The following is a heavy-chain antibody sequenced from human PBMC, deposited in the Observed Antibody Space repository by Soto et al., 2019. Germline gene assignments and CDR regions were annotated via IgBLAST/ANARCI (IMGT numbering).Heavy chain of an antibody. CDR2: VSAGGDMT. D-gene: IGHD3-10*01. CDR3: ARGDRGGSGSPASYYYSGLDV. Sequence: DVQLLESGGHLVQPGGSLRLSCAASGFTFSSYAMSWVRQAPGKGLEWVSSVSAGGDMTYYSDSVKGRFTISRDNSNNAVLLQMNSLRIDDTALYYCARGDRGGSGSPASYYYSGLDVWGQGTTVTVS. J-gene: IGHJ6*02. V-gene: IGHV3-23*01. CDR1: GFTFSSYA.